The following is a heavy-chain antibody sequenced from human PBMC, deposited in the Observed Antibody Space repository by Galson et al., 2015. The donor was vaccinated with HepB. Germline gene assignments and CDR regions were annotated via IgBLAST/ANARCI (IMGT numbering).Heavy chain of an antibody. CDR3: ARTHRGITGTTSGPDY. CDR2: IIPIHGIA. Sequence: SVKVSCKASGGTFSSYAISWVRQAPGQGLEWMGGIIPIHGIANYAQKFQGRVTITADKSTSTAYMELSSLRSEDTAVYYCARTHRGITGTTSGPDYWGQGTLVTVSS. J-gene: IGHJ4*02. D-gene: IGHD1-20*01. V-gene: IGHV1-69*10. CDR1: GGTFSSYA.